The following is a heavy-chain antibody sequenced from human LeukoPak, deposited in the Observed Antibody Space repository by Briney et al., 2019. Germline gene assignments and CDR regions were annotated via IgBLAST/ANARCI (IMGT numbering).Heavy chain of an antibody. Sequence: PAGGSLRLSCAASGFTVSSNYMSWVRQAPGKGLEWVSVIYSGGSTYYADSVKGRFTISRDNSKNTLYLQMNSLRAEDTAVYYCARAITGTLYYYYYYIDVWGKGTTVTVSS. V-gene: IGHV3-53*01. CDR3: ARAITGTLYYYYYYIDV. J-gene: IGHJ6*03. CDR1: GFTVSSNY. CDR2: IYSGGST. D-gene: IGHD1-7*01.